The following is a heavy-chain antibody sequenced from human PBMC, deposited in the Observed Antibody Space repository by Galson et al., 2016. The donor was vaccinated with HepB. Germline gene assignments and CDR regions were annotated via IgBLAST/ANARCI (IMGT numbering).Heavy chain of an antibody. D-gene: IGHD4-17*01. V-gene: IGHV1-8*01. J-gene: IGHJ4*02. CDR2: MYLPCGNT. CDR3: AARPPLGDYVTN. Sequence: SVKVSCKASRYTFTPQHVNWVRKPPGQGLEWMVWMYLPCGNTGYAQKFQGRVTMTRNTSINTAYMELSDLTSEDTAVYYCAARPPLGDYVTNWGQGTLVTFSS. CDR1: RYTFTPQH.